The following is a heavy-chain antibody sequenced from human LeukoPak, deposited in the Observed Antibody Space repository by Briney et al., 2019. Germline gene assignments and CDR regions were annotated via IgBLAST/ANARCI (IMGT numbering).Heavy chain of an antibody. J-gene: IGHJ6*03. CDR1: GFTFSSYE. D-gene: IGHD4-11*01. Sequence: GGSLRLSCAASGFTFSSYEMNWVRQAPGRGLEWVSVISGSGGSTYYADSVKGRFTISRDNSKNTLYLQMNSLRAEDTAVYYCAKDPGLHYYYYYYMDVWGKGTTVTVSS. CDR3: AKDPGLHYYYYYYMDV. CDR2: ISGSGGST. V-gene: IGHV3-23*01.